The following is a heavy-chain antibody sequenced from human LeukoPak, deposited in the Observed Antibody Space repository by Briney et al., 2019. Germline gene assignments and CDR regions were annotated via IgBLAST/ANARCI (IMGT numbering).Heavy chain of an antibody. V-gene: IGHV4-31*03. D-gene: IGHD5-24*01. CDR3: ARVQMSRGAFDI. CDR1: GGSNSSGGYY. CDR2: IYYSGST. J-gene: IGHJ3*02. Sequence: PSQTLSLTCTVSGGSNSSGGYYWSWILQHPGKGLEWIGYIYYSGSTYYNPSLKSRVTISVDTSKNQFSLKLSSVTAADTAVYYCARVQMSRGAFDIWGQGTMVTVSP.